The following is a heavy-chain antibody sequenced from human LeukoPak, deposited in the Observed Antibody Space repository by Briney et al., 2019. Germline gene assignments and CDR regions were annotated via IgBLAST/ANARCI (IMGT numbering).Heavy chain of an antibody. J-gene: IGHJ4*02. D-gene: IGHD4-17*01. V-gene: IGHV5-51*01. CDR1: GYSFTSCW. Sequence: GESLKISCKGSGYSFTSCWIGWVRQMPGKGLEWMGIIYPGDSDTRYSPSFQGQVTISADKSISTAYLQWSSLKASDTAMYYCARRRFGEAKNYGDYESYFDYWGQGTLVTVSS. CDR2: IYPGDSDT. CDR3: ARRRFGEAKNYGDYESYFDY.